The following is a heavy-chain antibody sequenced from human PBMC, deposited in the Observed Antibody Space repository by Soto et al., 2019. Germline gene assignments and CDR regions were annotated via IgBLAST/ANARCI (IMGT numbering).Heavy chain of an antibody. Sequence: ASVKVSCKASGGTFSSYAISWVRQAPGQGLEWMGGIIPIFGTANYAQKFQGRVTITADESTSTAYMELSSLRSEDTAVYYCARDPRCSGGSCTYGMDVWGQGTTVTVSS. J-gene: IGHJ6*02. CDR3: ARDPRCSGGSCTYGMDV. D-gene: IGHD2-15*01. V-gene: IGHV1-69*13. CDR1: GGTFSSYA. CDR2: IIPIFGTA.